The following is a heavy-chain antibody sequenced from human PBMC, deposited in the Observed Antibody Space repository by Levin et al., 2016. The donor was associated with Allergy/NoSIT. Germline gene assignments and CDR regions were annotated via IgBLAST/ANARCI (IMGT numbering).Heavy chain of an antibody. CDR1: GYTFTSYY. V-gene: IGHV1-46*01. J-gene: IGHJ6*02. D-gene: IGHD5-12*01. CDR2: INPSGGST. CDR3: ARAAGYSGYEYYYYGMDV. Sequence: ASVKVSCKASGYTFTSYYMHWVRQAPGQGLEWMGIINPSGGSTSYAQKFQGRVTITRDTSASTAYMELSSLRSEDTAVYYCARAAGYSGYEYYYYGMDVWGQGTTVTVSS.